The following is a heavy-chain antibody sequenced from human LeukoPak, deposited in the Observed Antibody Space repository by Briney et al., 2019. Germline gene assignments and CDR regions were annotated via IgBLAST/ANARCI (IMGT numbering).Heavy chain of an antibody. CDR2: IIPIFGIA. CDR1: GGTFSSYA. Sequence: ASVKVSCKASGGTFSSYAISWVRQAPGQGLEWMGRIIPIFGIANYAQKFQGRVTITADKSTSTAYMELSSPRSEDTAVYYCAREKGDIVVVPAARSWFDPWGQGTLVTVSS. D-gene: IGHD2-2*01. CDR3: AREKGDIVVVPAARSWFDP. J-gene: IGHJ5*02. V-gene: IGHV1-69*04.